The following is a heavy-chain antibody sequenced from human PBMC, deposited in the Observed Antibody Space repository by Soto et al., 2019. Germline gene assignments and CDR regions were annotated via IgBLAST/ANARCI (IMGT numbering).Heavy chain of an antibody. D-gene: IGHD4-4*01. CDR1: GGSISSYY. Sequence: SETLSLTCTVSGGSISSYYWSWIRQPPGKGLEWIGYIYYSGSTNYNPSLESRVTISVDTSKNQFSLKLSSVTAADTAVYYCARDLQGTDPYYYGMDVWGQGTTVTVSS. J-gene: IGHJ6*02. CDR3: ARDLQGTDPYYYGMDV. V-gene: IGHV4-59*01. CDR2: IYYSGST.